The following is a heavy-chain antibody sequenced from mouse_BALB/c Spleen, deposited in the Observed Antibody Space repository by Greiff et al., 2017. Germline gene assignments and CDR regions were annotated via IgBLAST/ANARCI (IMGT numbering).Heavy chain of an antibody. Sequence: VQLQQSGAELMKPGASVKISCKATCYTFSSYWIEWVKQRPGHGLEGIGEILPGSGSTNYNEKFKGKDTFTADTSSNTAYMQLSSLTSEDSAVYYCARDYYGSEGRDYWGQGTTVTVSA. J-gene: IGHJ2*01. V-gene: IGHV1-9*01. D-gene: IGHD1-1*01. CDR2: ILPGSGST. CDR3: ARDYYGSEGRDY. CDR1: CYTFSSYW.